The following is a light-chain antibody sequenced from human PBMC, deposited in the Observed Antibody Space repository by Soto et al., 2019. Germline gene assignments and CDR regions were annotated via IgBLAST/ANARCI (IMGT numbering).Light chain of an antibody. CDR2: EVR. Sequence: QSVLTQPPSVSGAPGQRVTISCTGSSSNIGAGYDVHWYQQLPGTAPKLMIYEVRKRPSGVSNRFSGSKSGNTASLTISGLQAEDEADYYCCSYAAGSIFGTGTKLTVL. CDR1: SSNIGAGYD. CDR3: CSYAAGSI. J-gene: IGLJ1*01. V-gene: IGLV1-40*01.